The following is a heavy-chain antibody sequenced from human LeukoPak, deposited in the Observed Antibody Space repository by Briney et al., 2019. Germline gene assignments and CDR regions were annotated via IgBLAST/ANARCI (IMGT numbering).Heavy chain of an antibody. CDR3: AKDPSYGFGPSYFDY. CDR1: GFTFRSYW. Sequence: GGSLRLSCAASGFTFRSYWMSWVRQAPGKGLEWVSAISGSGGSTYYADSVKGRFTISRDNSKNTLYLQMNSLRAEDTAVYYCAKDPSYGFGPSYFDYWGQGTLVTVSS. V-gene: IGHV3-23*01. CDR2: ISGSGGST. D-gene: IGHD5-18*01. J-gene: IGHJ4*02.